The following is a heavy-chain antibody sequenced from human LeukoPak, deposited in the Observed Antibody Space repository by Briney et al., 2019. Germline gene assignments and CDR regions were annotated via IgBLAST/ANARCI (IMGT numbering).Heavy chain of an antibody. CDR3: ASGYCSGGSCLDAFDI. J-gene: IGHJ3*02. CDR1: GYALSESS. V-gene: IGHV1-24*01. CDR2: FDPEYVET. D-gene: IGHD2-15*01. Sequence: ASVKVSCKVSGYALSESSIHWVRQTPGEGFEWMGGFDPEYVETTYAQKFRGRVTMTEDTSTDTAYMELINLRSDDTAVYYCASGYCSGGSCLDAFDIWGQGTMVTVSS.